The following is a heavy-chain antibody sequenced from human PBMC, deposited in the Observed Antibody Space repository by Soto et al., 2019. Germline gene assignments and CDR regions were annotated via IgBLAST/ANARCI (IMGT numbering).Heavy chain of an antibody. Sequence: ASVKVSCKASGYTFTSYGISWVRQAPGQGLEWMGWISAYNGNTKYAQKFQGRGTITRDTSPSTAYMELRSLRSEDTAVYYCARGGPYRSNDYWGQGTLVTVSS. CDR3: ARGGPYRSNDY. CDR1: GYTFTSYG. CDR2: ISAYNGNT. J-gene: IGHJ4*02. V-gene: IGHV1-18*01.